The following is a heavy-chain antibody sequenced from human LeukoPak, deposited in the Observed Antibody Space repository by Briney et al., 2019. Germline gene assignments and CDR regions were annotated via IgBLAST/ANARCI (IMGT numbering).Heavy chain of an antibody. CDR1: GFTFSSYS. V-gene: IGHV3-21*01. D-gene: IGHD2/OR15-2a*01. CDR3: ARGKTSQNIVTRKTYNWFDP. Sequence: GGSLRLSCAASGFTFSSYSLNWVRQAPGMGLEWVSSISSSDYIYYADSVKGRFTISRDNAKNSLYLQMKSLRAEDTAVYYCARGKTSQNIVTRKTYNWFDPWGQGTLVTVSS. CDR2: ISSSDYI. J-gene: IGHJ5*02.